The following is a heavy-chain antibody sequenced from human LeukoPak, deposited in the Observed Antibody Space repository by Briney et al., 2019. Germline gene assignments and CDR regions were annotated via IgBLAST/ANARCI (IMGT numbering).Heavy chain of an antibody. V-gene: IGHV4-31*03. CDR3: ARAQAGSGGPFDY. J-gene: IGHJ4*02. Sequence: KPSETLSLTCSVSGGSISSGTYSWSWIRQLPGKGLEWIGYISNSGSTFHNPSLKSRLTISLHTSKNQFSLKLISVTAADTAIYYCARAQAGSGGPFDYWGLGTLVTVSS. D-gene: IGHD3-10*01. CDR1: GGSISSGTYS. CDR2: ISNSGST.